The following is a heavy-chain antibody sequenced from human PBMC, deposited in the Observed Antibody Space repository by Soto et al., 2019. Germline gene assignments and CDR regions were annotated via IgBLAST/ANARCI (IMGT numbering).Heavy chain of an antibody. J-gene: IGHJ4*02. Sequence: SVKVSCKASGGTFSSYAISWVRQAPGQGLEWMGGIIPIFGTANYAQKFQGRVTITADKSTSTAYMELSSLRSEDTAIYYCAQAERFWVPFRWGQGTLVTVSS. CDR3: AQAERFWVPFR. D-gene: IGHD6-19*01. V-gene: IGHV1-69*06. CDR2: IIPIFGTA. CDR1: GGTFSSYA.